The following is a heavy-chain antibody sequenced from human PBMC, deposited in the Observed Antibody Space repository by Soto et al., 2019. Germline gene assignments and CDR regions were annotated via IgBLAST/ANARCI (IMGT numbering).Heavy chain of an antibody. Sequence: ASVKVSCKASGYTFTSYGISWVRQAPGQGLEWMGWISAYNGNTNYAQKLQGRVTMTTDTSTSTAYMELRSLRSDDTAVYYCARVRISIFGVVGRRGYGMDVWGRGTTVTVSS. CDR3: ARVRISIFGVVGRRGYGMDV. J-gene: IGHJ6*02. D-gene: IGHD3-3*01. CDR2: ISAYNGNT. V-gene: IGHV1-18*01. CDR1: GYTFTSYG.